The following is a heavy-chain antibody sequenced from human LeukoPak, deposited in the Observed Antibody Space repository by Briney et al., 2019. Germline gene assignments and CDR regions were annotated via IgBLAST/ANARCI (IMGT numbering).Heavy chain of an antibody. D-gene: IGHD3-22*01. V-gene: IGHV4-4*02. J-gene: IGHJ4*02. Sequence: SETLSLTCAVSGGSISSSHWWSWVRQPPGKGLEWIADIYHSGITNYNPSLKSRVTISIDKSKNQFSLKLSSVTAADTAVYYCAKDRYYYDSSIGLYYFDYWGQGTLVTVSS. CDR1: GGSISSSHW. CDR3: AKDRYYYDSSIGLYYFDY. CDR2: IYHSGIT.